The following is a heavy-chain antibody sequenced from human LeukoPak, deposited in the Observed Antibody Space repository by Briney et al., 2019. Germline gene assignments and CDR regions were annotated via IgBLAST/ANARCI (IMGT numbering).Heavy chain of an antibody. CDR3: ANSGYSSGWFPHY. V-gene: IGHV4-59*01. Sequence: SETLSLTCTVSGGSISGYYWSWIRQPPGKGLEWIGYINHSGSTNYNPSLKSRVTISVDTSKNQFSLKLSSVTAADTAVYYCANSGYSSGWFPHYWGQGTLVTVSS. CDR1: GGSISGYY. D-gene: IGHD6-19*01. J-gene: IGHJ4*02. CDR2: INHSGST.